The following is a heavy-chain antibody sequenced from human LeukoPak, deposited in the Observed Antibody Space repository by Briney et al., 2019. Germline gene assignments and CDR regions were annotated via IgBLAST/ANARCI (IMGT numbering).Heavy chain of an antibody. CDR2: INHSGST. CDR3: ARARYCTGGVCYPDAFDI. J-gene: IGHJ3*02. CDR1: GGSFSGYY. Sequence: PSETLSLTCAVYGGSFSGYYWSWIRQPPGKGLEWIGEINHSGSTNYNPSLKSRVTISVDTSKNQFSPKLSSVTAADTAVYYCARARYCTGGVCYPDAFDIWGQGTMVTVSS. D-gene: IGHD2-8*02. V-gene: IGHV4-34*01.